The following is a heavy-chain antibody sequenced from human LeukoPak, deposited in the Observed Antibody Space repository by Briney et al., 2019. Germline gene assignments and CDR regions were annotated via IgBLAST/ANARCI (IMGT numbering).Heavy chain of an antibody. J-gene: IGHJ5*02. CDR2: ISWNSGSI. D-gene: IGHD3-3*01. CDR1: GFTFDDYA. Sequence: GGSLRLSCAASGFTFDDYAMRWVRQAPGKGLEWVSGISWNSGSIGYADSVKGRFTISRDNAKNSLYLQMNSLRAEDTALYYCAKGGGGYYDFWSGTPDNWFDPWGQGTLVTVSS. V-gene: IGHV3-9*01. CDR3: AKGGGGYYDFWSGTPDNWFDP.